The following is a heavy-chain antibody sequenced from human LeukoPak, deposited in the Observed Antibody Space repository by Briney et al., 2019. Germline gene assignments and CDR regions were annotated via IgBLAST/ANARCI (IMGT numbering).Heavy chain of an antibody. V-gene: IGHV1-2*02. D-gene: IGHD2-2*01. Sequence: ASVKASCKASGYTFTGYYMHWVRQAPGQGLEWMGWINPNSGGTNYAQKFQGRVTMTRDTSISTAYMELSRLRSDDTAVYYCARAGGGYCSSTSCFGIDYWGQGTLVTVSS. CDR2: INPNSGGT. J-gene: IGHJ4*02. CDR1: GYTFTGYY. CDR3: ARAGGGYCSSTSCFGIDY.